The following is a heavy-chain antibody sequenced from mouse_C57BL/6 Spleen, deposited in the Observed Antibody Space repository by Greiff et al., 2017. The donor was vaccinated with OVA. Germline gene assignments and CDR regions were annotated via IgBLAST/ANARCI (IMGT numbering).Heavy chain of an antibody. V-gene: IGHV1-26*01. CDR1: GYTFTDYY. CDR3: ARSGYYGSSKSDYFDY. D-gene: IGHD1-1*01. CDR2: INPNNGGT. Sequence: EVQLQQSGPELVKPGASVKISCKASGYTFTDYYMNWVKQSHGKSLEWIGDINPNNGGTSYNQKVKGKATLTVDKSSSTAYMELRSLTSEDSAVYYCARSGYYGSSKSDYFDYWGQGTTLTVSS. J-gene: IGHJ2*01.